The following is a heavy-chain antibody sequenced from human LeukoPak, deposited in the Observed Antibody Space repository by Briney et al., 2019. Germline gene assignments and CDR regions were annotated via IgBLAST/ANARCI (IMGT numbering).Heavy chain of an antibody. J-gene: IGHJ5*02. Sequence: PGGSLRLSCAASGFTFSSYSMNWVRQAPGKGLEWVSSISSGSSYINYADSVKGRFTISRDNAENSLYLQMNSLRAEDTAVFYCARGGKYYLSPWGQGTLVTVSS. CDR3: ARGGKYYLSP. V-gene: IGHV3-21*01. CDR1: GFTFSSYS. CDR2: ISSGSSYI. D-gene: IGHD1-26*01.